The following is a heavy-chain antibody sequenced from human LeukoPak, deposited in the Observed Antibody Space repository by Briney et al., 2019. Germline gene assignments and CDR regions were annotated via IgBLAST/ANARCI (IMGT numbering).Heavy chain of an antibody. D-gene: IGHD1-26*01. CDR2: ISSSGGST. CDR1: GFTFSSYV. Sequence: PGGSLRLPCAASGFTFSSYVMNWVRQAPGKGLEWVSGISSSGGSTYYADSVKGRFTISRDNSKNTLYLQMNSLRAEDTAVYYCAKGSSGGSYSDWGQGTLVTVSS. V-gene: IGHV3-23*01. CDR3: AKGSSGGSYSD. J-gene: IGHJ4*02.